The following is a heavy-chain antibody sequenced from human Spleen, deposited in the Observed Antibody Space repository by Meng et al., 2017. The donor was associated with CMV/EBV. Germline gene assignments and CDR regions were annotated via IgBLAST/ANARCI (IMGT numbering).Heavy chain of an antibody. CDR3: ARLLTSGFPYYYGLDV. D-gene: IGHD2-2*01. CDR2: IYYSGTT. V-gene: IGHV4-61*01. CDR1: GESVRSGSHY. J-gene: IGHJ6*02. Sequence: SETLSLTCTVSGESVRSGSHYWSWIRQPPGKGLEWVGYIYYSGTTDYNPSLKSRLTISADTSKNQFSLRLNSVTAADTAVYFCARLLTSGFPYYYGLDVWGQGTTVTVSS.